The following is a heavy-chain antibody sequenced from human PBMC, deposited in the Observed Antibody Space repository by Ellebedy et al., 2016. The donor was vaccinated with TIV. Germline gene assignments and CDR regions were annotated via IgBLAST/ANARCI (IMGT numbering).Heavy chain of an antibody. CDR1: GGSFSGYY. D-gene: IGHD4-17*01. CDR3: ARGDLEEGQTVTKVRRFDY. CDR2: INHSGST. J-gene: IGHJ4*02. V-gene: IGHV4-34*01. Sequence: SETLSLXCAVYGGSFSGYYWSWIRQPPGKGLEWIGEINHSGSTNYNPSLKSRVTISVDTSKNQFSLKLNSVTAADTAVYYCARGDLEEGQTVTKVRRFDYWGQGTLVTVSS.